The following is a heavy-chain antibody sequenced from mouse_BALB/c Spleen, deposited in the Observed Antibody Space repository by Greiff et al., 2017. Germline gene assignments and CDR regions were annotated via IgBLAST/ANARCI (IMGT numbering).Heavy chain of an antibody. V-gene: IGHV6-6*02. J-gene: IGHJ2*01. Sequence: EVKLQASGGGLVQPGGSMKLSCVASGFTFSNYWMNWVRQSPEKGLEWVAEIRLKSNNYATHYAESVKGRFTISRDDSKSSVYLQMNNLRAEDTGIYYCTRVKYGNPYYFDYWGQGTTLTVSS. D-gene: IGHD2-10*02. CDR1: GFTFSNYW. CDR3: TRVKYGNPYYFDY. CDR2: IRLKSNNYAT.